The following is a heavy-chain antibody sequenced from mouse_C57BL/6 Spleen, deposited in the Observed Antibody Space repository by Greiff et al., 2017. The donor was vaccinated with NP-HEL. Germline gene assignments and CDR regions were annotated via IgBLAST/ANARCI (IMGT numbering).Heavy chain of an antibody. CDR1: GYTFTSYW. CDR2: IDPSDSYT. Sequence: VQLQQPGAELVKPGASVKLSCKASGYTFTSYWMQWVKQRPGQGLEWIGEIDPSDSYTNYNQKFKGKATLTVDTSSSTAYMQLSSLTSEDSAVYYCARDGYSAYWGQGTLVTVSA. CDR3: ARDGYSAY. V-gene: IGHV1-50*01. J-gene: IGHJ3*01. D-gene: IGHD2-3*01.